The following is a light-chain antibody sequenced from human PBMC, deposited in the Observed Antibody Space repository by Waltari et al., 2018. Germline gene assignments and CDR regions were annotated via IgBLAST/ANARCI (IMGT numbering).Light chain of an antibody. Sequence: DIQMTQPPSSLSASVGDRVTIPCRASQGIASSLVWYQQKPGQAPKFLLYAASRLGSGVPSRFSGSESGTNYTLTINSLQLEDFATYFCQQSLTTPPTFGQGTRVEVK. J-gene: IGKJ1*01. CDR1: QGIASS. CDR2: AAS. V-gene: IGKV1-NL1*01. CDR3: QQSLTTPPT.